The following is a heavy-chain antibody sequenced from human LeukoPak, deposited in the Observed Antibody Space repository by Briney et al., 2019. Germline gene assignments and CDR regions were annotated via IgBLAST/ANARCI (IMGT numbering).Heavy chain of an antibody. V-gene: IGHV4-4*02. CDR1: GGSISSSNW. CDR2: IYHSGST. D-gene: IGHD6-13*01. CDR3: ARDRSPGSSILGY. Sequence: SETLSLTCAVSGGSISSSNWWSWVRQPPGKGLEWIGEIYHSGSTNYNPSLKSRVTISVDKSKNQFSLKLSSVTAADTAVYYCARDRSPGSSILGYWGQGTLVTVSS. J-gene: IGHJ4*02.